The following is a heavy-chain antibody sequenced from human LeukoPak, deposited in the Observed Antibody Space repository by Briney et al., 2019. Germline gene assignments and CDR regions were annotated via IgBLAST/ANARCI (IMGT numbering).Heavy chain of an antibody. D-gene: IGHD1-26*01. CDR2: IYYSGST. CDR1: GGSISSYY. CDR3: ARQTSSGSYYFDY. J-gene: IGHJ4*02. Sequence: PSETLSLTCTVSGGSISSYYWSWIRQPPGERLEWIGYIYYSGSTNYNPSLKSRVTISVDTSKNQFSLKLSSVTAADTAVYYCARQTSSGSYYFDYWGQGTLVTVSS. V-gene: IGHV4-59*08.